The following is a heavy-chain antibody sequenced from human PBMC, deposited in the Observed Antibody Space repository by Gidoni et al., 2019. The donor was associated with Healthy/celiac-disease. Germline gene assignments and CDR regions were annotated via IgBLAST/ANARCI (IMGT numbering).Heavy chain of an antibody. D-gene: IGHD6-13*01. V-gene: IGHV3-33*01. Sequence: QVQLVESGGGVVQPGRSLRLSCAASGLTFSSYGMHWVRQAPGKGLEWVAVIWYDGSNKYYADSVKGRFTISRDNSKNTLYLQMNSLRAEDTAVYYCARDEAAGTFVGFVYWGQGTLVTVSS. J-gene: IGHJ4*02. CDR1: GLTFSSYG. CDR2: IWYDGSNK. CDR3: ARDEAAGTFVGFVY.